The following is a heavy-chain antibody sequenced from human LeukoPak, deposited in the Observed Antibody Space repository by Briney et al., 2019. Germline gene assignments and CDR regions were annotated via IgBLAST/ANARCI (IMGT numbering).Heavy chain of an antibody. CDR1: GGSFSGYY. J-gene: IGHJ6*02. V-gene: IGHV4-34*01. D-gene: IGHD2-15*01. CDR2: INHSGST. Sequence: PSETLSLTCAVYGGSFSGYYWSWIRQPPGKGLEWIGEINHSGSTNYNPSLKSRVTISVDTSKNQFSLKLSSVTAADTAVYYCARFSVLDTTPTYFCSGGSCSPLYYYYYGMDVWGQGTTVTVPS. CDR3: ARFSVLDTTPTYFCSGGSCSPLYYYYYGMDV.